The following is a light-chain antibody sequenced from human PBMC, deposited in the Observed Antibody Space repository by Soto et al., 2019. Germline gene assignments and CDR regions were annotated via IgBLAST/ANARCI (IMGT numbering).Light chain of an antibody. CDR2: KAS. J-gene: IGKJ1*01. V-gene: IGKV1-5*03. Sequence: DIQMTQSPSTLSASVGDRVTITCRASQSISSWLAWYQQKAGKAPKLLISKASNLDSGVPSRFSGSGSGTEFTLTISSLQPDDFATYYCQHYNSYSEAFGQGTKVDIK. CDR1: QSISSW. CDR3: QHYNSYSEA.